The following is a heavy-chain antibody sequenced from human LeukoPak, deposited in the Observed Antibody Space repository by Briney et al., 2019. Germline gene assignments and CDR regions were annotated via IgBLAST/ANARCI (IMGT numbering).Heavy chain of an antibody. J-gene: IGHJ3*02. Sequence: GGSLRLSCAASGFTFSSYWMSWVRQAPGKGLEWVANIKQDGSEKYYVDSVKGRFTISRDNAKNSLYLQMNSLRAEDTAVYYCARFGDVLLWFGYAFDIWGQGTMVTVSS. CDR2: IKQDGSEK. D-gene: IGHD3-10*01. CDR3: ARFGDVLLWFGYAFDI. V-gene: IGHV3-7*01. CDR1: GFTFSSYW.